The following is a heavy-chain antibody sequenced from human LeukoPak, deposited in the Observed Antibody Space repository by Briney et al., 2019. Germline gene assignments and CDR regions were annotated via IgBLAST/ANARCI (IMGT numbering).Heavy chain of an antibody. CDR1: GFTFSSYA. CDR3: AKDRIDYYYDSSGYFYGDFDY. V-gene: IGHV3-23*01. D-gene: IGHD3-22*01. CDR2: ISGGGGTT. J-gene: IGHJ4*02. Sequence: HPGGSLRLSCAPSGFTFSSYAISWVRQAPGKGLEWVSAISGGGGTTYYADSVKGRFTISRDNSKTTLYLQMNTLRAEDTAVYYCAKDRIDYYYDSSGYFYGDFDYWGQGTLVTVSS.